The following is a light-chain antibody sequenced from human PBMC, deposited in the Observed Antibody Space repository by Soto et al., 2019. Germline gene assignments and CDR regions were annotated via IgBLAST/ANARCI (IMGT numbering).Light chain of an antibody. CDR3: SSYTSSSSWV. Sequence: QSALTQPASVSGSPGQSITISCTGTSSDLGGYNYVSWYQQHPGKAPKLMIYEVSNRPSGVSNRFSGSKSGNTASLTISGLQAEDEADYYCSSYTSSSSWVFGGGTKLTV. V-gene: IGLV2-14*01. CDR1: SSDLGGYNY. J-gene: IGLJ3*02. CDR2: EVS.